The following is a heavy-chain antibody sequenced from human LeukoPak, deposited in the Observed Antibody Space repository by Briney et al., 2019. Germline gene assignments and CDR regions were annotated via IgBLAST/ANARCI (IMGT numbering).Heavy chain of an antibody. CDR3: AGKYYYDSSGYFYVDY. CDR1: GYSISSGYY. Sequence: KTSETLSLTCTVYGYSISSGYYWGWIRQSPGKGLEWIGSIYHSGSIYYNPSLKSRVTISVDTSKNQFSLKLSSVTAADTAVYYCAGKYYYDSSGYFYVDYWGQGTLVTVSS. V-gene: IGHV4-38-2*02. D-gene: IGHD3-22*01. J-gene: IGHJ4*02. CDR2: IYHSGSI.